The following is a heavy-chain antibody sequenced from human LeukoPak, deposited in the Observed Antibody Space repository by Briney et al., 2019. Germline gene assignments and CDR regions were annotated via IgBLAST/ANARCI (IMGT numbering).Heavy chain of an antibody. D-gene: IGHD3-10*01. Sequence: GGSLRLSCAASGFTFSDFYMSWIRQAPGKGLEWLSDISRSRNDTNYADSVKGRFTISRDNAKNSLFLQLNSLRAEDTAVYYCARKTYYYDSGSYSKSYYFDYWGQGTLVTVSS. V-gene: IGHV3-11*06. J-gene: IGHJ4*02. CDR2: ISRSRNDT. CDR3: ARKTYYYDSGSYSKSYYFDY. CDR1: GFTFSDFY.